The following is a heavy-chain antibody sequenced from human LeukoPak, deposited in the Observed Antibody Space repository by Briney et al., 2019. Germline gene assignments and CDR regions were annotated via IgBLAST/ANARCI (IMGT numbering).Heavy chain of an antibody. V-gene: IGHV1-3*01. CDR2: INAGNGNT. J-gene: IGHJ4*02. D-gene: IGHD1-26*01. CDR3: ARESPVVGGFDY. Sequence: GASVKVSCKASGCTFTSYAMHWVRQAPGQRLEWMGWINAGNGNTKYSQKFQGRVTITRDTSASTAYMELSSLRSEDTAVYYCARESPVVGGFDYWGQGTLVTVSS. CDR1: GCTFTSYA.